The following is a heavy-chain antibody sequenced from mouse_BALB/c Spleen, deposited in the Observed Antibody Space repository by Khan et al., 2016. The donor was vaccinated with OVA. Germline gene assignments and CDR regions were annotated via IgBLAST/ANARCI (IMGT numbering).Heavy chain of an antibody. CDR1: GFSLSRYN. V-gene: IGHV2-6-4*01. D-gene: IGHD1-2*01. Sequence: VELVESGPGLVAPSQSLSITCTVSGFSLSRYNIHWVRQPPGKGLEWLGMIWGGGGTDYNSTLKSRLSISKDNSKSQVFLKMNSPQTDDTAMYYCARDTTATPYWGQGTLVTVSA. CDR2: IWGGGGT. J-gene: IGHJ3*01. CDR3: ARDTTATPY.